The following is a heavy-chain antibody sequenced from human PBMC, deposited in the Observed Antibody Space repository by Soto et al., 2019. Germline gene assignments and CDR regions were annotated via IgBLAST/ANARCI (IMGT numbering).Heavy chain of an antibody. CDR3: ARELGYCSGGSCYMDGAFDF. D-gene: IGHD2-15*01. Sequence: GGSLRLSCAASGFTFGASALQWVRQASGKGLEWIGSIGSKGETYATTYAASVKGRFTISRDDSKKTAYLQMNSLESEDTAVYYCARELGYCSGGSCYMDGAFDFWGQGTMVTVSS. CDR2: IGSKGETYAT. J-gene: IGHJ3*01. V-gene: IGHV3-73*01. CDR1: GFTFGASA.